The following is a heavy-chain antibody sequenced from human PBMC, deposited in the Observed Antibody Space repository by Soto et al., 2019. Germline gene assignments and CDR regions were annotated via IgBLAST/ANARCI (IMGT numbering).Heavy chain of an antibody. D-gene: IGHD6-19*01. J-gene: IGHJ6*02. V-gene: IGHV3-33*01. CDR2: IWYDGNTK. Sequence: QIQLVESGGGVVQPGRSLRLSCAASGFTFNSYGFNWVRQAPGKGLEWVAVIWYDGNTKYYADSVKGRFTISRDNFKNTLYLQMNSLTAEDTAVYYCARPLVAPVAGPYYYGMDVWGQGTTVTVSS. CDR1: GFTFNSYG. CDR3: ARPLVAPVAGPYYYGMDV.